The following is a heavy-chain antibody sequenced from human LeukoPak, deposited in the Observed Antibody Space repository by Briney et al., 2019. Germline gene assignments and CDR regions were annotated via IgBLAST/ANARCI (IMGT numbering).Heavy chain of an antibody. J-gene: IGHJ5*02. CDR3: AKSSGVGAPYNWFDP. Sequence: GGSLRLSCAASGFPFSSHVLSWVRQAPGKGLEWIAYINHNGEAIYYPDFVKGRFTISRDNSKNTLYLQMNSLRAEDTAVYYCAKSSGVGAPYNWFDPWGQGTLVTVSS. D-gene: IGHD1-26*01. CDR2: INHNGEAI. V-gene: IGHV3-23*01. CDR1: GFPFSSHV.